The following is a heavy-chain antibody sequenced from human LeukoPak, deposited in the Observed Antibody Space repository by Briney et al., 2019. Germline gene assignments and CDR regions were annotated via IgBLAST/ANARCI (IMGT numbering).Heavy chain of an antibody. D-gene: IGHD1-1*01. CDR2: ISGSGGST. V-gene: IGHV3-23*01. Sequence: GGSLRLSCAASGFTFSSYAMSWVRQAPGKGLEWVSAISGSGGSTYCADSVKGRFTISRDDSKNTLYVQMNSLRAEDTAVYYCAKERGFRNSGFDYWGQGTLVTVSS. CDR1: GFTFSSYA. J-gene: IGHJ4*02. CDR3: AKERGFRNSGFDY.